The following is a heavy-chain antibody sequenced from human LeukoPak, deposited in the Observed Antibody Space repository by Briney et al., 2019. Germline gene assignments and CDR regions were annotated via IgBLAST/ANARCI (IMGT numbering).Heavy chain of an antibody. CDR3: AKDARYDFWSGYLEY. V-gene: IGHV3-9*01. CDR1: GFTFDDYA. Sequence: GGSLRLSCAASGFTFDDYAMHWVRQAPGKGLEWVSGISWNSGSIGYADSVKGRFTISRDNAKNSLYLQMNSLRAEDTALYYCAKDARYDFWSGYLEYWGQGTLVTVSS. D-gene: IGHD3-3*01. CDR2: ISWNSGSI. J-gene: IGHJ4*02.